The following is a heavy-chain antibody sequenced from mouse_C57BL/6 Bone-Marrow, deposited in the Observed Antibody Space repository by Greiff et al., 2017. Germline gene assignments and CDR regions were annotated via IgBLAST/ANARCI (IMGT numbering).Heavy chain of an antibody. Sequence: VQLQQPGPELVKPGASVKISCKASGYSFTDYNMNWVKQSPGKSLEWIGVINPNHGTTSYNQKFKGKATMTVDQSSSTAYMQINSLTSEDSAVYYCARGVTGTLLAYWGQGTLVTVSA. CDR1: GYSFTDYN. CDR2: INPNHGTT. V-gene: IGHV1-39*01. CDR3: ARGVTGTLLAY. J-gene: IGHJ3*01. D-gene: IGHD4-1*01.